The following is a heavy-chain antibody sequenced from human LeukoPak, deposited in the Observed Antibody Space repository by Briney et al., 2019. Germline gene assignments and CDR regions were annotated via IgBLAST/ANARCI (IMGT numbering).Heavy chain of an antibody. Sequence: SVKVSCKASGGAFSSYAISWVRQAPGQGLEWMGGIIPIFGTANYAQKFQGRVTITADESTSTAYMELSSLRSEDTAVYYCARDLRPNCSSTSCNLDYWGQGTLVTDSS. CDR1: GGAFSSYA. D-gene: IGHD2-2*01. CDR2: IIPIFGTA. CDR3: ARDLRPNCSSTSCNLDY. V-gene: IGHV1-69*13. J-gene: IGHJ4*02.